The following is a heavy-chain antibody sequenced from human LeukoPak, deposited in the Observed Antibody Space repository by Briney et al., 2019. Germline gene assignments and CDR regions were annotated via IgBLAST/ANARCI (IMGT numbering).Heavy chain of an antibody. Sequence: SGPTLFQPTPTLTLTCTFSGFSLSASGMRVRWIRQPPVKALEWLARIDWDDDKFYSTSLKTRHTISKDTSKNQVVLTMTNMDPVDTGTYYCARMYYANWFDRWGQGTLVTVSS. D-gene: IGHD3-3*01. J-gene: IGHJ5*02. CDR3: ARMYYANWFDR. V-gene: IGHV2-70*04. CDR1: GFSLSASGMR. CDR2: IDWDDDK.